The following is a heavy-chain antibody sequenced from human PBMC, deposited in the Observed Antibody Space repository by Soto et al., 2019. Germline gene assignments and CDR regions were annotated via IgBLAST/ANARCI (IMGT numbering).Heavy chain of an antibody. CDR3: AREIRDGYKFYFDF. CDR1: GFTSNDYY. CDR2: ISSSGSYT. D-gene: IGHD5-12*01. V-gene: IGHV3-11*05. Sequence: PGGSLRLSCAASGFTSNDYYMSWIRQAPGKGLEWISYISSSGSYTRYADSVKGRFTISRDKAKNSVDLHINSLRAEDTAVYYCAREIRDGYKFYFDFWGRGTLV. J-gene: IGHJ4*02.